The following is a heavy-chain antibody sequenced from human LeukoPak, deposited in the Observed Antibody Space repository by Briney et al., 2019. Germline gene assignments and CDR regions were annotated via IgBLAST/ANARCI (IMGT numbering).Heavy chain of an antibody. Sequence: GASMKVSCKASGYTSGYTFANYGITWVRQAPGQGLEWMGWISVYNGNTNYEQKLQGRVTMTTDTSTSTAYMELRSLTSDDTAVYYCARLGYGVNSADHWGQGTLVTVSS. V-gene: IGHV1-18*01. CDR3: ARLGYGVNSADH. CDR1: GYTSGYTFANYG. CDR2: ISVYNGNT. J-gene: IGHJ4*02. D-gene: IGHD4-23*01.